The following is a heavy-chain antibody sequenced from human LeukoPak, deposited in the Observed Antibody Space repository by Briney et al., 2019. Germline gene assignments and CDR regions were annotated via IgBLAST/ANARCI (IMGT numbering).Heavy chain of an antibody. V-gene: IGHV1-2*02. CDR3: ARDPGRMVASFDY. D-gene: IGHD4/OR15-4a*01. CDR1: GYTFTDYY. CDR2: INPNSGGT. J-gene: IGHJ4*02. Sequence: ASVTVSCKASGYTFTDYYMHWVRQAPGQGLEWMGWINPNSGGTNYAQKFQGRVTMTRDTSISTAYMELSRLRSDDTAVYYCARDPGRMVASFDYWGQGTLVTVSS.